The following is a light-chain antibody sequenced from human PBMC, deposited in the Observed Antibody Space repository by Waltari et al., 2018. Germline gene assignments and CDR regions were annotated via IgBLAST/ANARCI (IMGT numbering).Light chain of an antibody. CDR1: QSVSSS. J-gene: IGKJ4*01. V-gene: IGKV3-11*01. CDR3: QQSYSTPLT. Sequence: EIVLTQSPATLSLSPGERATLSCRASQSVSSSLAWYQQKPGQAPRLLIYDASKRATGIPARFSGSGSGTEFTLTISSLQPEDFATYYCQQSYSTPLTFGGGTKVEIK. CDR2: DAS.